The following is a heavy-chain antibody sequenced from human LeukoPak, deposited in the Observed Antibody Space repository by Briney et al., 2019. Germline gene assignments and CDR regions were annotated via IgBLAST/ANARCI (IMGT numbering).Heavy chain of an antibody. CDR3: ASPTGGRYGDFDVVDD. CDR2: INPNTGGT. CDR1: GYTFTGYY. J-gene: IGHJ4*02. Sequence: ASVKVSCKASGYTFTGYYMHWVRQAPGQGLEWMGWINPNTGGTKYTQKFQGRVTMTRDTSISTAYIELSRLRSDDTAVYYCASPTGGRYGDFDVVDDWGQGTLVTVSS. V-gene: IGHV1-2*02. D-gene: IGHD4-17*01.